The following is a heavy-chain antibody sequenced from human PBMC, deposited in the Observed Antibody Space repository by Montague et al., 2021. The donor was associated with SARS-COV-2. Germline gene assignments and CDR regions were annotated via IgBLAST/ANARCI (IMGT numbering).Heavy chain of an antibody. CDR1: GGSIVSSSYY. V-gene: IGHV4-39*02. D-gene: IGHD3-10*01. J-gene: IGHJ4*02. CDR2: IYYTGAT. Sequence: SETLSLTCTVSGGSIVSSSYYWGWIRQPPGKGLEWIGSIYYTGATYYKXCLKSRVTISVDTSKNHFSLKLTSATATDTAVYYCARDRGKYYVDHWGQGTLVTVSS. CDR3: ARDRGKYYVDH.